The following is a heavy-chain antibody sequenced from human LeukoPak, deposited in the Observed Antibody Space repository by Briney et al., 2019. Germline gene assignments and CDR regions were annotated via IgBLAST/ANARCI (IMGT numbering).Heavy chain of an antibody. J-gene: IGHJ2*01. V-gene: IGHV1-46*01. D-gene: IGHD4-17*01. CDR2: INPSGGST. CDR3: ARAVDYGDYVSYFDL. CDR1: VYTFTSYY. Sequence: ASVKVSCKASVYTFTSYYMHWVRQAHGQGLEWMGIINPSGGSTSYAQKFQGRVTMTRDTSTSTVYMELSSLRSEDTAVYYCARAVDYGDYVSYFDLWGRGTLVTVSS.